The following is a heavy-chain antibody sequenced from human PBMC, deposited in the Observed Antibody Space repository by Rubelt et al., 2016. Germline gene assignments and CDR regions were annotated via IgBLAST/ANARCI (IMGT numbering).Heavy chain of an antibody. V-gene: IGHV1-3*01. CDR3: ARFALPAVTTAYYYYALDV. J-gene: IGHJ6*02. D-gene: IGHD4-17*01. Sequence: QVQLVQSGAEVKRPGASVKVSCKASGYPFATYAMHWVRQAPGQRIEWMGLIDAGNGDTKYSINLHSRVSITRDTSASTAYMALSSLRSDDSAVYYCARFALPAVTTAYYYYALDVWGQGTTVTVSS. CDR2: IDAGNGDT. CDR1: GYPFATYA.